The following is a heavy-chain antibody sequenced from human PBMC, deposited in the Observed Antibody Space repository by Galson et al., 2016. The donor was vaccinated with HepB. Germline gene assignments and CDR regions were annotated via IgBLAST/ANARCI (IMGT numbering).Heavy chain of an antibody. D-gene: IGHD3-22*01. Sequence: SLRLSCAASGFILSSYGIHWVRQAPGKGLEWVALLSYDGSNEYYADSVKGRFTVSRDNSKNTLYLQMNSLRAEDTAVYYCAKPFDSSGFYFFFDYWSQGTLVTVSS. CDR3: AKPFDSSGFYFFFDY. V-gene: IGHV3-30*18. CDR1: GFILSSYG. J-gene: IGHJ4*02. CDR2: LSYDGSNE.